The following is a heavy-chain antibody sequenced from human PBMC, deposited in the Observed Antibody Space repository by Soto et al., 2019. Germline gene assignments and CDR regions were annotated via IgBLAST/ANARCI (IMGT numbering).Heavy chain of an antibody. D-gene: IGHD3-22*01. CDR2: INHSGST. CDR1: GGSFSGYY. V-gene: IGHV4-34*01. J-gene: IGHJ4*02. CDR3: AMTYFYDSSGYYY. Sequence: SETLSLTCAVYGGSFSGYYWSWIRQPPGKGLEWIGEINHSGSTNYNPSLKSRVTISVDTSKNQFSLKLSSVTAADTAVYYCAMTYFYDSSGYYYWGQGTLVTVSS.